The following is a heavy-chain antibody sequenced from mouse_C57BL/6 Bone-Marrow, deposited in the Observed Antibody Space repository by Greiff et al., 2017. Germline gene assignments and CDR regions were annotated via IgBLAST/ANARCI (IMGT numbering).Heavy chain of an antibody. CDR1: GFTFNTYA. D-gene: IGHD1-1*01. V-gene: IGHV10-3*01. CDR3: VREYYGSRGGAWFAY. Sequence: DVMLVESGGGLVQPKGSLKLSCAASGFTFNTYAMHWVRQAPGKGLEWVARIRSKSSNYATYSADSVKDRFTISRDDSQSMLYLQMNNLKTEDTDMYYCVREYYGSRGGAWFAYWGQGTLVTVSA. CDR2: IRSKSSNYAT. J-gene: IGHJ3*01.